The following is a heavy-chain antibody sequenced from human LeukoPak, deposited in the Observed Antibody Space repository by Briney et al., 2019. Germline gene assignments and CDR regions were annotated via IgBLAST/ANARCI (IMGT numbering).Heavy chain of an antibody. D-gene: IGHD3-3*01. V-gene: IGHV1-69*04. CDR1: GGTFSSYA. Sequence: SVKVSCKASGGTFSSYAISWERQAPGQGLEWMGRIIPILGIANYAQKFQGRVTITADKSTSTAYMELSSLRSEDTAVYYCARDGPEPVLRFLEWLWYFDYWGQGTLVTVSS. CDR2: IIPILGIA. CDR3: ARDGPEPVLRFLEWLWYFDY. J-gene: IGHJ4*02.